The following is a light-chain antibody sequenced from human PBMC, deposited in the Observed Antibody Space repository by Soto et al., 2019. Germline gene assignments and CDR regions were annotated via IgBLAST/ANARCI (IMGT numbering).Light chain of an antibody. CDR1: SRDVGGYNY. CDR2: DVR. CDR3: SSYTTISTYV. J-gene: IGLJ1*01. Sequence: QSALTQPASVSGSPGQSITISCTGTSRDVGGYNYVSWYQQHPGKAPKLMIYDVRNRPSGVSNRFSGSKSVNTASLTISGLQAEDEAEYYCSSYTTISTYVFGTGTKLTVL. V-gene: IGLV2-14*01.